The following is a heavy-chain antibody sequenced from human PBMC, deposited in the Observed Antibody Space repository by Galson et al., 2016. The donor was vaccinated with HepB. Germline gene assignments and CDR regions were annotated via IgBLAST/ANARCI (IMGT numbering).Heavy chain of an antibody. Sequence: QSGAEVKKPGESLKISCEGSGYTFSTSWIAWVRQRPGKGLEWMAIFRPDDSDTTYSPSFEGQVTCSADKSIRTAYLQWNSLKASDSGMYYCARQSSGDFDCWGQGTLVTVSS. J-gene: IGHJ4*02. D-gene: IGHD3-3*01. CDR2: FRPDDSDT. CDR3: ARQSSGDFDC. CDR1: GYTFSTSW. V-gene: IGHV5-51*01.